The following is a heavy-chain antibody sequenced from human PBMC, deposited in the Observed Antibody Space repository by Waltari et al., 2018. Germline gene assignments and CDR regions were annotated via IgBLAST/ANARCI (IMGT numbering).Heavy chain of an antibody. V-gene: IGHV1-3*01. J-gene: IGHJ4*02. D-gene: IGHD7-27*01. CDR1: GYPFTSYA. CDR2: INAGNGNT. CDR3: ARDSWAVKFDY. Sequence: QVQLVQSGAEVKKPGASVKVSCKASGYPFTSYAMHWVRQAPGQRLEWMGWINAGNGNTKYSQKFQGRVTITRDTSASTAYMELSSLRSEDTAVYYCARDSWAVKFDYWGQGTLVTVSS.